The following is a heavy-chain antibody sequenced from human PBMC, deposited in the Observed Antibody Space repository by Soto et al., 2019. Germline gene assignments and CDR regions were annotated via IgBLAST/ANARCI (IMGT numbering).Heavy chain of an antibody. D-gene: IGHD2-2*01. CDR1: GFSLSTSGVG. CDR3: AHRRVEPYCSSTSCYGVPFDY. V-gene: IGHV2-5*02. CDR2: IYWDDDK. J-gene: IGHJ4*02. Sequence: QITLKESGPTLVKPTQTLTLTCTFSGFSLSTSGVGVGWIRQPPGKALEWLALIYWDDDKRYSPSLKSRLTTTKDTSKNLVVLTMTNMDPVDTATYYCAHRRVEPYCSSTSCYGVPFDYWGQGTLVTVSS.